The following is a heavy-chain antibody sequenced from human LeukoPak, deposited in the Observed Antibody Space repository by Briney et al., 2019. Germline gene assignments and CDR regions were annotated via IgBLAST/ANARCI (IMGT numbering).Heavy chain of an antibody. D-gene: IGHD5-18*01. CDR1: GGSFSGYY. CDR3: AKDSRGYPDYYYYMDV. V-gene: IGHV4-34*01. Sequence: SETLSLTCAVYGGSFSGYYWSWIRQPPGKGLEWIGEINHSGSTNYNPSLKSRVTISVDTSKNQFSLKLSSVTAADTAVYYCAKDSRGYPDYYYYMDVWGKGTTVTVSS. J-gene: IGHJ6*03. CDR2: INHSGST.